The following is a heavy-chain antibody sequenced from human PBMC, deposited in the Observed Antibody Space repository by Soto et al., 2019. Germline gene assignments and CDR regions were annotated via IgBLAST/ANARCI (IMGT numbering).Heavy chain of an antibody. CDR1: GFTFSSYA. J-gene: IGHJ4*02. D-gene: IGHD6-19*01. CDR2: ISGSGGNT. V-gene: IGHV3-23*01. CDR3: AKHIRSSGWIIDY. Sequence: GGSLRLSCAASGFTFSSYAMSWVRQAPGKGLEWVSVISGSGGNTYYADSVKGRFTLSRDNSKNTLYLQMNSLRVEDTAVYYCAKHIRSSGWIIDYSGQGTLVTVST.